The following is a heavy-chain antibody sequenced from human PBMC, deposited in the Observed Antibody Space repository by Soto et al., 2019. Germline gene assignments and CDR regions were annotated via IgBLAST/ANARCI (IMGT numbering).Heavy chain of an antibody. Sequence: QITLKESGPTVVKPTQTLTLTCTFSGFSLTTTGVGVGWIRQPPGNALEWLALIYWDDDKRYSPSLKSRLTITKDTSKTPVVLTMTTIAPVDTGTYYWAYRLGDRSVRCRPPPFDPWGQGTLVTVSS. CDR3: AYRLGDRSVRCRPPPFDP. CDR1: GFSLTTTGVG. J-gene: IGHJ5*02. V-gene: IGHV2-5*02. D-gene: IGHD3-22*01. CDR2: IYWDDDK.